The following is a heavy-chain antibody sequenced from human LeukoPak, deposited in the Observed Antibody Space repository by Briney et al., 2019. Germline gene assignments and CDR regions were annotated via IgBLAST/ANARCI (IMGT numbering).Heavy chain of an antibody. Sequence: GGSLRLSCAASGFTFSSYAMSWVRQDPGKGLEGVSAISGSGGSTYYAHSVKGRFTISRDNSKNTVYLQVNSLRAEDTAVYYCARELREHGVFDIWGQGTMVTVSS. CDR2: ISGSGGST. J-gene: IGHJ3*02. D-gene: IGHD1-26*01. CDR1: GFTFSSYA. V-gene: IGHV3-23*01. CDR3: ARELREHGVFDI.